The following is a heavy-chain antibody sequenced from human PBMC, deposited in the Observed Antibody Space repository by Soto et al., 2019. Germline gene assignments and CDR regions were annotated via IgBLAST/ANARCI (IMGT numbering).Heavy chain of an antibody. V-gene: IGHV1-69*13. CDR2: IIPIFGTA. J-gene: IGHJ6*02. Sequence: SVNVSCKSSGGTFSSYSISWGRQAPGQGLECMGGIIPIFGTANYAQKFQGRVTITADESTSTAYMELSSLRSEDTAVYYCASALIVVVANYYYYGMDVWGQGTTVTVSS. CDR1: GGTFSSYS. D-gene: IGHD2-15*01. CDR3: ASALIVVVANYYYYGMDV.